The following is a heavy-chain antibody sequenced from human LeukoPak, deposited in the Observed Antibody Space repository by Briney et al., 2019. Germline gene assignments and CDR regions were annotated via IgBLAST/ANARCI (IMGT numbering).Heavy chain of an antibody. CDR1: GFTFSSYA. Sequence: GGSLRLSCAASGFTFSSYAMSWVRQAPGKGLEWVSAISGSGGSTYYADSVKGRFTISRDNSKNTLYLQMNSLRAEDTAVYYCARGNYDFWSGPTRNWFDPWGQGTLVTVSS. V-gene: IGHV3-23*01. J-gene: IGHJ5*02. CDR3: ARGNYDFWSGPTRNWFDP. CDR2: ISGSGGST. D-gene: IGHD3-3*01.